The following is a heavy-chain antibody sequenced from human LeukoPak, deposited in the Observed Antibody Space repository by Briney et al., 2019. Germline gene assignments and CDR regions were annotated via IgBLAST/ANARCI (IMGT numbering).Heavy chain of an antibody. CDR3: AREESSGWFDY. CDR1: GGSISSYY. V-gene: IGHV4-59*01. CDR2: IYYSGST. J-gene: IGHJ4*02. Sequence: SETLSLTCAVSGGSISSYYWSWIRQPPGKGLEWIGYIYYSGSTNYNPSLKSRVTISVDTSKNQFSLKLSSVTAADTAVYYCAREESSGWFDYWGQGTLVTVSS. D-gene: IGHD6-19*01.